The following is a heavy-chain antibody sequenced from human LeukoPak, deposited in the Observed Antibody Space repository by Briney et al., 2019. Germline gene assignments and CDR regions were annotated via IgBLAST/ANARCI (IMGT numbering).Heavy chain of an antibody. V-gene: IGHV1-18*01. CDR1: GYTFTSYG. Sequence: ASVNVSCTASGYTFTSYGISWVRQAPGQGLEWMGWISAYNGNTNYAQKLQGRVTMTTDTSTSTAYMELRSLRSDDTAVYYCARDPYYYDSSAHRRAFDIWGQGTMVTVPS. CDR2: ISAYNGNT. J-gene: IGHJ3*02. CDR3: ARDPYYYDSSAHRRAFDI. D-gene: IGHD3-22*01.